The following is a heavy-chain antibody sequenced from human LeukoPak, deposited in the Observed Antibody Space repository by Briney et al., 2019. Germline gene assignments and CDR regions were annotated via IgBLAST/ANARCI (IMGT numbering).Heavy chain of an antibody. CDR2: IYYSGST. CDR3: ASGGLGEEWFLPFDY. J-gene: IGHJ4*02. CDR1: GGSFSGYY. V-gene: IGHV4-34*01. D-gene: IGHD3-3*01. Sequence: ETLSLTCAVYGGSFSGYYWSWIRQPPGQGLEWIGSIYYSGSTYYNPSLKSRVTISVDTSKNQFSLQLSSVTAADTAVYYCASGGLGEEWFLPFDYWGQGTLVTVSS.